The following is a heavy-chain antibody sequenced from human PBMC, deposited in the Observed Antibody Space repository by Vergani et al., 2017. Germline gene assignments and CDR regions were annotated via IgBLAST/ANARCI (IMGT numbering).Heavy chain of an antibody. D-gene: IGHD5-24*01. CDR2: IKNTGDST. Sequence: EVQLLASWGGLVQPGGSLRLSCGASGFTFSSYAMTWVRQAPGKGLEWVSSIKNTGDSTHYADSVKGRFTISRDNSKNTLYLQMNSLRVEDTAVYYCGRGSDNYNWGQGTLVTVSS. CDR3: GRGSDNYN. CDR1: GFTFSSYA. J-gene: IGHJ4*02. V-gene: IGHV3-23*01.